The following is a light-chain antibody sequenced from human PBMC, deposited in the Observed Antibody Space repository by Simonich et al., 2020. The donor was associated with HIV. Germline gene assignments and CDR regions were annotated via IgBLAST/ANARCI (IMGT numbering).Light chain of an antibody. Sequence: QLVLTQSPSASASLGASVKLTCTLSSGHSSYAIAWHQQRPEKGPRYLMKVNSDGSHSEGDGIPARFSGSSSGAERYLTISSLQSEDETDYYCQTWGTGILVFGGGTKLTVL. CDR3: QTWGTGILV. CDR1: SGHSSYA. J-gene: IGLJ3*02. CDR2: VNSDGSH. V-gene: IGLV4-69*01.